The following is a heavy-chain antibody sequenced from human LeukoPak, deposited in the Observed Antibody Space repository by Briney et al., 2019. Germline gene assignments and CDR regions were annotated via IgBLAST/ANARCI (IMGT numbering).Heavy chain of an antibody. CDR1: GYTFTSYY. D-gene: IGHD6-19*01. J-gene: IGHJ4*02. CDR3: ARGSIAVAADNPASLFDY. Sequence: ASVKVSCKASGYTFTSYYMHWVRQAPGQGLEWMGIINPSGGSTGYAQKFQGRVTMTRDTSTSTVYMELSSLRSEDTAVYYCARGSIAVAADNPASLFDYWGQGTLVTVSS. CDR2: INPSGGST. V-gene: IGHV1-46*01.